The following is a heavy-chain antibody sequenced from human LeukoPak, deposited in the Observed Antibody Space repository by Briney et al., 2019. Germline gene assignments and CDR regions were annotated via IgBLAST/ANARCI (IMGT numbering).Heavy chain of an antibody. CDR2: ISGSGGVST. CDR3: ARDFSSSGIGEFDY. CDR1: GFTLSSYD. J-gene: IGHJ4*02. V-gene: IGHV3-23*01. D-gene: IGHD3-10*01. Sequence: GGSLRLSCAASGFTLSSYDMSWVRQAPGKGLEWVSAISGSGGVSTYYADSVKGRFTISRDNAKNSLYLQMNSLRAEDTAVYYCARDFSSSGIGEFDYWGQGTLVTVSS.